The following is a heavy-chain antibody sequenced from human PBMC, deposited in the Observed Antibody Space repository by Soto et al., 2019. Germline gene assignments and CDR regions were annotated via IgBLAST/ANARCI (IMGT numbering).Heavy chain of an antibody. CDR1: GYTFTSYG. CDR3: ARDSLLRYFDWFPRGYYYYGMDV. Sequence: ASVKVSCKASGYTFTSYGISWVRQARGQGLEWMGWISAYNGNTNYAQKLQGRVTMTTDTSTSTAYMELRSLRSDGTAVYYCARDSLLRYFDWFPRGYYYYGMDVWGQGTTVTVS. CDR2: ISAYNGNT. D-gene: IGHD3-9*01. V-gene: IGHV1-18*01. J-gene: IGHJ6*02.